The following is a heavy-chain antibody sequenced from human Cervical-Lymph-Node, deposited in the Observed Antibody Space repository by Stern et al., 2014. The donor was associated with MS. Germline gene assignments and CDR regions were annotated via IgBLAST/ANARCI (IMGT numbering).Heavy chain of an antibody. CDR2: ISYDGSNK. CDR3: AQSGGWSIDGY. Sequence: QVQLVESGGGVVQPGRSLRLSCAASGFTFSSYAMHWVRQAPGKGLEWVAVISYDGSNKYYADSVKGRFTISRDNSKNTLYLQMNSLRAEDTAVYYCAQSGGWSIDGYWGQGTLVTVSS. J-gene: IGHJ4*02. CDR1: GFTFSSYA. D-gene: IGHD6-19*01. V-gene: IGHV3-30*04.